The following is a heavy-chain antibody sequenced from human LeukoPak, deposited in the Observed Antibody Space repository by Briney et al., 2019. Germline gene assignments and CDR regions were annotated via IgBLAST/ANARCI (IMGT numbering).Heavy chain of an antibody. Sequence: PSETLSLTCAVSGGSISSDYWSWIRQPPGKGLEWIGSIYYSGSTYYSPSLKSRVTISVDTSKNQFSLKLSSVTAADTAVYYCARAIRSPYDFWSGYYDQIDYWGQGTLVTVSS. D-gene: IGHD3-3*01. CDR3: ARAIRSPYDFWSGYYDQIDY. CDR2: IYYSGST. CDR1: GGSISSDY. J-gene: IGHJ4*02. V-gene: IGHV4-39*01.